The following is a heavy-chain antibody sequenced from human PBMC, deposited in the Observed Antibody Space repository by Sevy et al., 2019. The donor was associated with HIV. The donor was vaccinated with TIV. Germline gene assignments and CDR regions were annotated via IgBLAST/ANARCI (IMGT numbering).Heavy chain of an antibody. CDR2: VYPKGGST. CDR1: GYAFIRNN. D-gene: IGHD1-1*01. V-gene: IGHV1-46*01. J-gene: IGHJ4*02. CDR3: ARDHAQNWSFDY. Sequence: ASVKVSCKTSGYAFIRNNMRWVRQAPGQGLEWMGIVYPKGGSTSYAQKFQGRVTLTTDAFTNTLYMELTSLRSDDTAVYYCARDHAQNWSFDYWGQGTLVTVSS.